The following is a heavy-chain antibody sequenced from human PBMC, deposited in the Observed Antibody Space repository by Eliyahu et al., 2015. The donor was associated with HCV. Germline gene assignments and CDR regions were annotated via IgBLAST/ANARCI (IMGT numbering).Heavy chain of an antibody. J-gene: IGHJ4*02. CDR1: GGSISRGGYY. V-gene: IGHV4-31*03. D-gene: IGHD5-12*01. CDR3: ARGALGYSGYDEGLDY. CDR2: MYYSGST. Sequence: QVQLQESGPGLVKPSQTLSLTCTVSGGSISRGGYYWSWIRQHPGKGLEWIGYMYYSGSTYYNPSLKSRVTISVDTSKNQFSLKLSSVTAADTAIYYCARGALGYSGYDEGLDYWGQGTLVTVSS.